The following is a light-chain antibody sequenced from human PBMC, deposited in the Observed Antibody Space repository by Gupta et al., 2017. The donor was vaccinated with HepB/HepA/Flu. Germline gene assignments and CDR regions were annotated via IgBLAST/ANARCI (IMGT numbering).Light chain of an antibody. Sequence: IQMTQSPSSLSASVADRVSITCLASQRISNFLNWYQHKPGKAPKLLIYASSSVQSGVPSRFSGSGSGTXFTLTIXRLQPEDFATYYCLQIENIPITFGXGTKVEIK. CDR1: QRISNF. CDR3: LQIENIPIT. V-gene: IGKV1-39*01. CDR2: ASS. J-gene: IGKJ4*01.